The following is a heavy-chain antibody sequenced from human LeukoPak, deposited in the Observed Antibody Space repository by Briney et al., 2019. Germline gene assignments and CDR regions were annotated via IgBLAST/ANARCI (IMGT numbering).Heavy chain of an antibody. CDR3: ARGRHSDIVVVPAALQYYYYMDV. CDR2: INPNSGGT. Sequence: ASVKVSCKASGYTFTSYGISWVRQAPGQGLEWMGWINPNSGGTNYAQKFQGRVTMTRDTSISTAYMELSRLRSDDTAVYYCARGRHSDIVVVPAALQYYYYMDVWGKGTTVTVSS. V-gene: IGHV1-2*02. D-gene: IGHD2-2*02. CDR1: GYTFTSYG. J-gene: IGHJ6*03.